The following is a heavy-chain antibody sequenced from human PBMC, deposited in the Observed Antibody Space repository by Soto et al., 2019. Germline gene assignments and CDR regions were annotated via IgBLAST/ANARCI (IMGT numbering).Heavy chain of an antibody. V-gene: IGHV3-30*18. D-gene: IGHD6-13*01. CDR3: AKAAAGLGRYFDL. Sequence: QVPLVESGGGVVQPGRSLRLSCAASGFTFSSYGMHWVRQAPGKGLEWVAVISYDGSNKYYADSVKGRFTISRDNSKNTLYLQMNSLRAEDTAVYYCAKAAAGLGRYFDLWGRGTLVTVSS. CDR1: GFTFSSYG. CDR2: ISYDGSNK. J-gene: IGHJ2*01.